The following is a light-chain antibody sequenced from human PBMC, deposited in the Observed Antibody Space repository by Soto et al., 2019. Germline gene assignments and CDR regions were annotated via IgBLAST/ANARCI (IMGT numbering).Light chain of an antibody. CDR3: CSYAGSYTYV. Sequence: QSVLTQPRSVSGSPGQSVAISCTGMGSDVGGYNYVSWYQQYPDKAPKVIIYDVTKRPAGVPDRFSGSKSGNTASLTISGLQTDDEADYYCCSYAGSYTYVFGTGTKLTVL. CDR2: DVT. V-gene: IGLV2-11*01. CDR1: GSDVGGYNY. J-gene: IGLJ1*01.